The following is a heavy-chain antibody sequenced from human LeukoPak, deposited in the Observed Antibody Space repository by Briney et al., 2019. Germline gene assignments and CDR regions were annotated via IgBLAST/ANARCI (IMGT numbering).Heavy chain of an antibody. CDR1: GFTFSNYG. J-gene: IGHJ4*02. CDR3: AKRGGTGTKYFDY. CDR2: IRYDGSYK. V-gene: IGHV3-30*02. D-gene: IGHD1-1*01. Sequence: GGSLRLSCAASGFTFSNYGMHWVRQAPGKGLEWVAFIRYDGSYKYYADSMKGRFTVSRDNSKNTVYLQMNSLRAEDTAVYYCAKRGGTGTKYFDYWGQGTLVTVSS.